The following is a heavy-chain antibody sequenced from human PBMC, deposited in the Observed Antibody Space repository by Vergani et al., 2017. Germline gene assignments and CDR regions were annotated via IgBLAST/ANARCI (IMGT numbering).Heavy chain of an antibody. Sequence: QLQLQESGPGLVKPSATLSLTCSVSGASIRSSNYYWGWIRQPPGKGLEWIASIYYSVSTYYNPSLKRRVTISVDTSKNQFSLKLSSVTAADTAVYYCARHSTVEWLVKLGWIDPWGQGILVTVSS. J-gene: IGHJ5*02. CDR2: IYYSVST. V-gene: IGHV4-39*01. D-gene: IGHD6-19*01. CDR1: GASIRSSNYY. CDR3: ARHSTVEWLVKLGWIDP.